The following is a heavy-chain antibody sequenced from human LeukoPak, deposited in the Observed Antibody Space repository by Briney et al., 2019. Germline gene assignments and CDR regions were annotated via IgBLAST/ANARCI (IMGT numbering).Heavy chain of an antibody. D-gene: IGHD3-10*01. V-gene: IGHV1-2*02. CDR1: GYTFTSYG. CDR3: ARALIRGIAPFDY. Sequence: ASVKVSCKASGYTFTSYGISWVRQAPGQGLEWMGWINLNTGGTNYAQKFQGRVTMTRETSVSTVYMELSRLRSDDTAMYYCARALIRGIAPFDYWGQGTWVTVSS. J-gene: IGHJ4*02. CDR2: INLNTGGT.